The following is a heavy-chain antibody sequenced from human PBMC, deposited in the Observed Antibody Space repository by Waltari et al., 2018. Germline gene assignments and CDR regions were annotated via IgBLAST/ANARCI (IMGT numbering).Heavy chain of an antibody. J-gene: IGHJ2*01. D-gene: IGHD3-16*02. CDR1: GGSFSGYY. Sequence: QVQLQQWGAGLLKPSETLSLTCAVYGGSFSGYYWSWIRQPPGKGLEWIGEINHSGSTNYTPSLKSRVTISVDTSKNQFSLKLSAVTAADTAVYYCARGRPYYDYVWGSYRSYWYFDLWGRGTLVTVSS. V-gene: IGHV4-34*01. CDR3: ARGRPYYDYVWGSYRSYWYFDL. CDR2: INHSGST.